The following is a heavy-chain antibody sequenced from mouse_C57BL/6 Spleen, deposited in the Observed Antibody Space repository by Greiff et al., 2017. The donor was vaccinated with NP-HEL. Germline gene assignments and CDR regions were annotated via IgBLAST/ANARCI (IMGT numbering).Heavy chain of an antibody. Sequence: EVQLVESGGGLVKPGGSLKLSCAASGFTFSSYAMSWVRQTPEKRLEWVATISDGGSYTYYPDNVKGRFTISRDNAKNNLYLQMSHLKSEDTAMYYCARATTVVAHYFDYWGQGTTLTVSS. CDR1: GFTFSSYA. J-gene: IGHJ2*01. CDR3: ARATTVVAHYFDY. D-gene: IGHD1-1*01. CDR2: ISDGGSYT. V-gene: IGHV5-4*01.